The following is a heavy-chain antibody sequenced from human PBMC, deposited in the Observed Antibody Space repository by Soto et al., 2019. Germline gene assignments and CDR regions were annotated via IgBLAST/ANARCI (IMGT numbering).Heavy chain of an antibody. J-gene: IGHJ5*02. Sequence: GGSLRLSCAASGFTFSSYGMHWVRQAPGKGLEWVAVISYDGSNKYYADSVKGRFTISRDNSKNTLYLQMNSLRAEDTAVYYCAKDLLSYYDFWSGSLEFDPWGQGTLVTVSS. CDR1: GFTFSSYG. CDR3: AKDLLSYYDFWSGSLEFDP. D-gene: IGHD3-3*01. V-gene: IGHV3-30*18. CDR2: ISYDGSNK.